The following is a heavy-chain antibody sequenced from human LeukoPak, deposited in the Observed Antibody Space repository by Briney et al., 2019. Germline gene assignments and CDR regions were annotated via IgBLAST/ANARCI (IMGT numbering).Heavy chain of an antibody. D-gene: IGHD5-24*01. Sequence: SETLSLTCTVSGGSISSSSYYWGWIRQPPGKGLEWIGSIYYSGSTHYNPSLKSRVTISVDTSKNQFSLNLSSVTAADTAVYYCARDGSNWDYYHYMDVWGKGTTVIVSS. CDR1: GGSISSSSYY. CDR2: IYYSGST. V-gene: IGHV4-39*07. CDR3: ARDGSNWDYYHYMDV. J-gene: IGHJ6*03.